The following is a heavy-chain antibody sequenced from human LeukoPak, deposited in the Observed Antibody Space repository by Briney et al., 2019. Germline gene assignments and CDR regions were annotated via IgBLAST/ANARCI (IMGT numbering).Heavy chain of an antibody. V-gene: IGHV1-2*02. Sequence: GASVKVSCKASGYSFSDYTINWVRQAPGQGLEWMGWINPNSGVTNYAQKFQGRVTLTRDTSISTAYMELSRLRSDDTAVYYCARSGTSGYSSSWYWGYGDYWGQGTLVTVSS. CDR3: ARSGTSGYSSSWYWGYGDY. CDR2: INPNSGVT. J-gene: IGHJ4*02. D-gene: IGHD6-13*01. CDR1: GYSFSDYT.